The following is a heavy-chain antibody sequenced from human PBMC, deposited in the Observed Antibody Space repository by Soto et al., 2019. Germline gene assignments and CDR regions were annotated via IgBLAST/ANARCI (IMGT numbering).Heavy chain of an antibody. V-gene: IGHV3-74*01. Sequence: GGSLRLSCAASGFTFSSYWMHWVRQAPGKGMEWVSEIDSVGSSTNYADSVKGRFTISRDNAKNSLYLQMNSLRAEDTAVYYCARRSASVEKWGLGTLVTVSS. D-gene: IGHD6-25*01. CDR2: IDSVGSST. CDR3: ARRSASVEK. CDR1: GFTFSSYW. J-gene: IGHJ4*01.